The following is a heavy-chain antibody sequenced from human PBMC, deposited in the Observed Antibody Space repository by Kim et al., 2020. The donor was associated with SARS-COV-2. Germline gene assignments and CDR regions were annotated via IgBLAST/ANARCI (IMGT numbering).Heavy chain of an antibody. J-gene: IGHJ4*02. CDR2: IRGTTSDGST. V-gene: IGHV3-23*01. CDR3: AVLPTYFNVFTGYPLDY. Sequence: GGSLRLSCAASGFTFSSYTMSWVRQAPGKGLEWVSSIRGTTSDGSTYYADSVKGRFTLSRDNSKNTRYLQMNSLRAEDTAVYYCAVLPTYFNVFTGYPLDYWGQGTMVTVSS. D-gene: IGHD3-9*01. CDR1: GFTFSSYT.